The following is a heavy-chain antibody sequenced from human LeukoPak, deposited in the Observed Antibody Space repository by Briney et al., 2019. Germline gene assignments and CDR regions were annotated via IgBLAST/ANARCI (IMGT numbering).Heavy chain of an antibody. D-gene: IGHD3-22*01. J-gene: IGHJ4*02. CDR2: IIPIFGTA. V-gene: IGHV1-69*01. CDR1: GGTFSSYA. Sequence: SVKVSCKASGGTFSSYAISWVRQAPGQGLEWMGGIIPIFGTANYAQKFQGRVTITADESTSTAYMELSSLRSEDTAVYYCARDRYFYDSSGYFLFDYWGQGTLVTVSS. CDR3: ARDRYFYDSSGYFLFDY.